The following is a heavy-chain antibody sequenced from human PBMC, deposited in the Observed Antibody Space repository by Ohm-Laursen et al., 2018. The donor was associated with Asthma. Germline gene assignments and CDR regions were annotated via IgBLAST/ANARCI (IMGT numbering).Heavy chain of an antibody. CDR3: ARHPPDYIVGATNWFDP. CDR2: IYYSGST. Sequence: TLSLTCTVSGGSISSSSYYWGWIRQPPGKGLEWIGSIYYSGSTYYNPSLKSRVTISVDTSKNQFSLKLSSVTAADTAVYYCARHPPDYIVGATNWFDPWGQGTLVTVSS. V-gene: IGHV4-39*01. CDR1: GGSISSSSYY. J-gene: IGHJ5*02. D-gene: IGHD1-26*01.